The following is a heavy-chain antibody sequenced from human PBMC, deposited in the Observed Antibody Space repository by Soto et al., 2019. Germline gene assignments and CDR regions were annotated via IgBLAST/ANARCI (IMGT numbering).Heavy chain of an antibody. V-gene: IGHV4-39*01. J-gene: IGHJ6*02. D-gene: IGHD6-13*01. Sequence: ETLCLTGTVSGASISSSSYYWGWIRQPPGKGLEWIGSIYYSGSTYYNPSLKSRVTISVDTSKNQFSLKLSSVTAADTAVYYCARQEDSSSWNLPPYYYYGMDVWGQGTKVTVSS. CDR3: ARQEDSSSWNLPPYYYYGMDV. CDR2: IYYSGST. CDR1: GASISSSSYY.